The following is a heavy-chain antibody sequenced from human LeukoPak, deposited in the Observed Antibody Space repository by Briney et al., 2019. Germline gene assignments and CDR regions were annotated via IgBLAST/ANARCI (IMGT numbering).Heavy chain of an antibody. V-gene: IGHV4-4*02. Sequence: SGTLSLTCAVSGGSISSSNWWSWVCQPPGKGLEWIGEIYHSGSTNYNPSLKSRVTISVDKSKNQFSLKLSSVTAADTAVYYCARGGGEQLVYPFDYWGQGTLVTVSS. CDR1: GGSISSSNW. CDR2: IYHSGST. CDR3: ARGGGEQLVYPFDY. J-gene: IGHJ4*02. D-gene: IGHD6-6*01.